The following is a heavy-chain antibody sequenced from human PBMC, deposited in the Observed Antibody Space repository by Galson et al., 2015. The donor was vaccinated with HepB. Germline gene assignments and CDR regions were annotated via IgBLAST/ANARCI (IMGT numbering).Heavy chain of an antibody. Sequence: SLRLSCAASGFTFSSYAMHWVRQAPGKGLEWVAVISYDGSNKYYADSVKGRFTISRDNSKNTLYLQMNSLRAEDTAVYYCAGGLGVWGSYRYGNFDYWGQGTLVTVSS. D-gene: IGHD3-16*02. CDR2: ISYDGSNK. V-gene: IGHV3-30*04. J-gene: IGHJ4*02. CDR3: AGGLGVWGSYRYGNFDY. CDR1: GFTFSSYA.